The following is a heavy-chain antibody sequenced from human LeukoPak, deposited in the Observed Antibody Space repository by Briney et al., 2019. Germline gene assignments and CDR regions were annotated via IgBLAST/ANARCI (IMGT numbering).Heavy chain of an antibody. CDR2: ISGSGGST. CDR1: GFTFSSYA. V-gene: IGHV3-23*01. J-gene: IGHJ4*02. D-gene: IGHD6-13*01. CDR3: AKLLGAAAGRKNDAGPLDY. Sequence: TGGSLRLSCAASGFTFSSYAMSWVRQAPGKGLEWVSAISGSGGSTYYADSVKGRFTISRDNSKNTLYLQMNSLRAEDTAVYYCAKLLGAAAGRKNDAGPLDYWGQGTLVTVSS.